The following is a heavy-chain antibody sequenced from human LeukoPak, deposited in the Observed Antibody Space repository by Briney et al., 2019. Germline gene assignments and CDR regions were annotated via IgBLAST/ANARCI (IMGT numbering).Heavy chain of an antibody. V-gene: IGHV3-30*03. CDR3: ASDVAAAGTPIDY. D-gene: IGHD6-13*01. J-gene: IGHJ4*02. Sequence: GGSLRLSCAASGFTFSSYGMHWVRQAPGKGLEWVAVISYDGSNKYYADSVKGRFTISRDNSKNTLYLQMNSLRAEDTAVYYCASDVAAAGTPIDYWGQGTLVTVSS. CDR1: GFTFSSYG. CDR2: ISYDGSNK.